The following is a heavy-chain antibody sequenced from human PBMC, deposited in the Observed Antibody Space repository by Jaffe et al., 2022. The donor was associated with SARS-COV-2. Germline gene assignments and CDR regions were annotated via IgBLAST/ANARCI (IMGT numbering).Heavy chain of an antibody. D-gene: IGHD6-19*01. J-gene: IGHJ6*02. CDR3: ARDSPGIAVAATYGMDV. V-gene: IGHV4-34*01. CDR1: GGSFSGYY. Sequence: QVQLQQWGAGLLKPSETLSLTCAVYGGSFSGYYWSWIRQPPGKGLEWIGEINHSGSTNYNPSLKSRVTISVDTSKNQFSLKLSSVTAADTAVYYCARDSPGIAVAATYGMDVWGQGTTVTVSS. CDR2: INHSGST.